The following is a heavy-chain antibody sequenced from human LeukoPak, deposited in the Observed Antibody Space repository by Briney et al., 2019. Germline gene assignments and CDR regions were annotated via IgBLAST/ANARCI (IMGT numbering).Heavy chain of an antibody. Sequence: SETLSLTCSLSGASFSNYYWHWLRQSAEKGLEWIGHIYHTVDTNDNPSLKSRLTISVDKSRNLFSLRLTSVTAADTAIYYCARGGRKSWYSLVKWGQGTLVTVSS. J-gene: IGHJ4*01. CDR1: GASFSNYY. CDR3: ARGGRKSWYSLVK. V-gene: IGHV4-4*07. CDR2: IYHTVDT. D-gene: IGHD6-13*01.